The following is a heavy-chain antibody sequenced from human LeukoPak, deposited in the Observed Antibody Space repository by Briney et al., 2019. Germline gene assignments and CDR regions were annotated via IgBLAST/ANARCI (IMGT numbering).Heavy chain of an antibody. Sequence: GGSLRLSSAASGFAFSSYAMTWVRQPPGKGLEWVSAISEGGSSTYYADSVKGRFTISRDNSQNTLYLQMNSLRAEDTAVYYCAKTSGGNYWGQGTLVTVSS. CDR2: ISEGGSST. V-gene: IGHV3-23*01. CDR1: GFAFSSYA. D-gene: IGHD4-23*01. CDR3: AKTSGGNY. J-gene: IGHJ4*02.